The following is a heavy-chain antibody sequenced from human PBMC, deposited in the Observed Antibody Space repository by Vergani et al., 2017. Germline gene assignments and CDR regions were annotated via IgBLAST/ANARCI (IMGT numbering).Heavy chain of an antibody. D-gene: IGHD3-10*01. CDR1: GYTFTRHY. V-gene: IGHV1-46*01. CDR3: AREREGSFARAIDY. J-gene: IGHJ4*02. CDR2: INPTGGST. Sequence: QVQLVQSGAEVKKSGASVKVSCKASGYTFTRHYMHWVRQAPGQGLEWMGIINPTGGSTSYAQKFQGRVTMTRDTSTSTVYMRLSSLRSEDTAVYYCAREREGSFARAIDYWGQGTLVTVSS.